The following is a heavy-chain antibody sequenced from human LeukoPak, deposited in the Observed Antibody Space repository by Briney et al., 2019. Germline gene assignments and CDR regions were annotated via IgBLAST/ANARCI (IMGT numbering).Heavy chain of an antibody. CDR2: ISYDGSNK. D-gene: IGHD3-10*01. CDR1: GFTFSSYG. V-gene: IGHV3-30*18. J-gene: IGHJ5*02. Sequence: GRSLRLSCAASGFTFSSYGMHWVRQAPGKGLEWVAVISYDGSNKYYADSVKGRFTISRDNSKNTLYLQMNSLRAEDTAVYYCAKAGGSGSYSNWSDPWGQGTLVTVSS. CDR3: AKAGGSGSYSNWSDP.